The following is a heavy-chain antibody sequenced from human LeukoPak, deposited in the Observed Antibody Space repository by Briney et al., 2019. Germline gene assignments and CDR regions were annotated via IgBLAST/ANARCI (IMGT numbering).Heavy chain of an antibody. D-gene: IGHD6-19*01. J-gene: IGHJ6*02. Sequence: PGGSLRLSCAASGFTFSSHAMHWVRQAPGKGLEWLAVISHDGGKQYYADSGKGRFTISRDNSKSTLYVQMSSLRTDDTAVYYCARIQCVGACQWVGGVLGVWGQGTTVTVSS. CDR2: ISHDGGKQ. CDR3: ARIQCVGACQWVGGVLGV. CDR1: GFTFSSHA. V-gene: IGHV3-30-3*01.